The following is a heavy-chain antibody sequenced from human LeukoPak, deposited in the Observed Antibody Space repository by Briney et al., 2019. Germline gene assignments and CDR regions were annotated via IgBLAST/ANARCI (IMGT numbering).Heavy chain of an antibody. D-gene: IGHD2-15*01. CDR2: IKQDGSEK. CDR1: GFTFSSYW. Sequence: GGSLRLSCAASGFTFSSYWMGWVRQAPGKGLEWVANIKQDGSEKYYVDSVKGRFTISRDNAKNSLYLQMNSLRAEDTAVYYCARYSPCSGGSCYYYYYYYGMDVWGQGTTVTVSS. CDR3: ARYSPCSGGSCYYYYYYYGMDV. V-gene: IGHV3-7*01. J-gene: IGHJ6*02.